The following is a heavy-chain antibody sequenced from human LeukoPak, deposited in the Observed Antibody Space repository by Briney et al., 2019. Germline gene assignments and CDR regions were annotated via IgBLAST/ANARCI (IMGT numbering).Heavy chain of an antibody. V-gene: IGHV4-59*01. J-gene: IGHJ5*02. Sequence: SETLSLTCTVSGGSISSYYWSWIRKPPGKGLEWIGFIYYSENTNYKPSLKSRVTISIDTSKNQFSLKLSSVTAADTAVYYCARGPTYYYGSGYANWFDPWGQGTLVTVSS. D-gene: IGHD3-10*01. CDR2: IYYSENT. CDR3: ARGPTYYYGSGYANWFDP. CDR1: GGSISSYY.